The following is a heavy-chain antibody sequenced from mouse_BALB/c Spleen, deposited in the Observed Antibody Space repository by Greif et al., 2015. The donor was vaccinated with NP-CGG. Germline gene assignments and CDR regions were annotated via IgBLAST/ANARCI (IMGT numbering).Heavy chain of an antibody. V-gene: IGHV5-12-2*01. CDR2: ISNGGGST. Sequence: EVKLAESGGGLVQPGGSLKLSCAASGFTFSSYTMSWVRQTPEKRLEWVAYISNGGGSTYYPDTVKGRFTISRDNAKNTLYLQMSSLKSEDTATYYCARHEDYDGFAYWGQGTLVTVSA. D-gene: IGHD2-4*01. J-gene: IGHJ3*01. CDR1: GFTFSSYT. CDR3: ARHEDYDGFAY.